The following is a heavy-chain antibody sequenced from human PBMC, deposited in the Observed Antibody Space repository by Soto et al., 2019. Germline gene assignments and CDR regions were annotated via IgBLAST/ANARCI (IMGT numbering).Heavy chain of an antibody. CDR3: ARDRPYCSSTSCYEYYYYGMDV. Sequence: QVQLQQWGAGLLKPSETLSLTCAVYGGSFSGYYWSWIRQPPGKGLEWIGEINHSGSTNYNPSLKSRVTISVDTSKNQFSLKLSSVTAADTAVYYCARDRPYCSSTSCYEYYYYGMDVWGQGTTVTVSS. CDR2: INHSGST. J-gene: IGHJ6*02. CDR1: GGSFSGYY. V-gene: IGHV4-34*01. D-gene: IGHD2-2*01.